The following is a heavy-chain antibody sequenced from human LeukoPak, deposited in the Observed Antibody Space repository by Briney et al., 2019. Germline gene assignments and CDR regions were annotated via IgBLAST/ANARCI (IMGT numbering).Heavy chain of an antibody. CDR3: ASGNIWGYCSGGSCYRFDY. Sequence: GASVKVSCKASGGTFSSYAISWVRQAPGQGLEWMGGIIPIFGTANYAQKFQGRVAITADESTSTAYMELSSLRSEDTAVYYCASGNIWGYCSGGSCYRFDYWGQGTLVTVSS. V-gene: IGHV1-69*13. CDR1: GGTFSSYA. J-gene: IGHJ4*02. CDR2: IIPIFGTA. D-gene: IGHD2-15*01.